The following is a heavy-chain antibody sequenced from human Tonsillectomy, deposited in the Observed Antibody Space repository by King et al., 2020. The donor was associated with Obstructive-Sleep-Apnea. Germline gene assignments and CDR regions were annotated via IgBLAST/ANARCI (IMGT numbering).Heavy chain of an antibody. V-gene: IGHV1-24*01. D-gene: IGHD3-22*01. J-gene: IGHJ4*02. CDR2: FDPEDAET. CDR3: ATSKPMIVVSMVY. CDR1: GYTLSDLS. Sequence: QLVQSGAEVKKPGASVKVSCKGSGYTLSDLSIHWVRQAHGKGLEWMGSFDPEDAETIYAQKLQGRVTMTEDTSTDTAYMELSSLRSEDTAVYYCATSKPMIVVSMVYWGQGTLVTVSS.